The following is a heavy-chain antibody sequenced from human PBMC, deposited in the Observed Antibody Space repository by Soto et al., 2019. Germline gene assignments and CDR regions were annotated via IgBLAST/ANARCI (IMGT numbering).Heavy chain of an antibody. Sequence: ASVKVSCKASGYTFTSYYMHWVRQAPGQGLEWMGIISPSSGSTSYAQKLQGRVTMTRDTSTSTAYMELRSLRSDDTAVYYCARQAQYSSSPDYWGQGTLVTVSS. CDR2: ISPSSGST. D-gene: IGHD6-6*01. V-gene: IGHV1-46*01. CDR3: ARQAQYSSSPDY. J-gene: IGHJ4*02. CDR1: GYTFTSYY.